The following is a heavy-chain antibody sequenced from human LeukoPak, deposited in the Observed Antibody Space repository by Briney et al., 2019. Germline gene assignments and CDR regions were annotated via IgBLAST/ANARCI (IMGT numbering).Heavy chain of an antibody. CDR2: ISAYNGNT. V-gene: IGHV1-18*04. J-gene: IGHJ5*02. D-gene: IGHD3-9*01. CDR1: GYTFTSYG. CDR3: ARDPSRYFDNNWFDP. Sequence: GASEKVSCKASGYTFTSYGISWVRQAPGQGLEWMGWISAYNGNTNYAQKLQGRVTMTTDTSTSTAYMELRSLRSDDTAVYYCARDPSRYFDNNWFDPWGQGTLVTVSS.